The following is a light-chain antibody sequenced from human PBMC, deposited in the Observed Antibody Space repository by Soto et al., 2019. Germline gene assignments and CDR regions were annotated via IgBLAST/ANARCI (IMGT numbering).Light chain of an antibody. J-gene: IGKJ1*01. Sequence: EIVMTQSPATLSVSPGERTTLPCRSSQSVGNNLAWYQQKPGQAPRLLIYGAYTRAAGIPARFSGSGSGTDFTLTISSLQSEDFAVYYCQHYNYWPPKTFGQGTKVDI. V-gene: IGKV3-15*01. CDR2: GAY. CDR1: QSVGNN. CDR3: QHYNYWPPKT.